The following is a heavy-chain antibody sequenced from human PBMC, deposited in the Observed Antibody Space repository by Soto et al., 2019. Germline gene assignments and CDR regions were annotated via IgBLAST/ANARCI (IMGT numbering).Heavy chain of an antibody. Sequence: GGSLRLSCAASGFTFSSYSMNWVRQAPGKGLEWVSSISSSSSYIYYADSVKGRFTISRDNAKNSLYLQMNSLRAEDTAVYYCARERIAAPNWFDPWGQGTLVTVS. J-gene: IGHJ5*02. D-gene: IGHD6-6*01. CDR2: ISSSSSYI. CDR1: GFTFSSYS. V-gene: IGHV3-21*01. CDR3: ARERIAAPNWFDP.